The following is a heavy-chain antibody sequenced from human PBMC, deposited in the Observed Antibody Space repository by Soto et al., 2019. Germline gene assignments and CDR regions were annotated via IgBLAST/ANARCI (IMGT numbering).Heavy chain of an antibody. J-gene: IGHJ6*02. Sequence: GASVKVSCKASGYTFTSYAMHWARQAPGQRLEWMGWINPNSGGTNYAQKFQGWVTMTRDTSISTAYMELSRLRSDDTAVYYCARGPALTGYYAPPYYYYGMDVWGQGTTVTVSS. CDR1: GYTFTSYA. V-gene: IGHV1-2*04. CDR2: INPNSGGT. D-gene: IGHD3-9*01. CDR3: ARGPALTGYYAPPYYYYGMDV.